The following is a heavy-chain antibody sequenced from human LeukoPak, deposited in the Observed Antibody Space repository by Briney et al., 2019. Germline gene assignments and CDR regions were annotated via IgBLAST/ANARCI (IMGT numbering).Heavy chain of an antibody. V-gene: IGHV3-30-3*01. J-gene: IGHJ6*02. CDR2: ISYDGSNK. D-gene: IGHD3-22*01. CDR3: ARGANMIVVENEYYYGMDV. Sequence: GRSLRLSCAASGFTFSSYAMHWVRQAPGKGLGWVAVISYDGSNKYYADSVKGRFTISRDNSKNTLYLQMNSLRAEDTAVYYCARGANMIVVENEYYYGMDVWGQGTTVTVSS. CDR1: GFTFSSYA.